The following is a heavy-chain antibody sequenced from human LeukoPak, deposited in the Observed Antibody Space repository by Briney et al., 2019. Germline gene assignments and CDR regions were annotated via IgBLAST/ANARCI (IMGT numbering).Heavy chain of an antibody. D-gene: IGHD3-22*01. J-gene: IGHJ4*02. CDR2: ISGSGGSI. V-gene: IGHV3-23*01. CDR1: GFTFRNYG. Sequence: PGGSLRLSCAASGFTFRNYGMSWVRQAPGKGLEWVSAISGSGGSIYSADSVKGRFTISRDNSKNTLYLQMNSLRPEDTAVYYCAKDSSGYSDYFDYWGQGTLVTVSS. CDR3: AKDSSGYSDYFDY.